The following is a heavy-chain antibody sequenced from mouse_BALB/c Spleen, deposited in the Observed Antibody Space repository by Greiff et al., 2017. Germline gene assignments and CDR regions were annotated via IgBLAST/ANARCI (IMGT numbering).Heavy chain of an antibody. CDR2: ISSGGSYT. J-gene: IGHJ2*01. D-gene: IGHD1-2*01. V-gene: IGHV5-9-4*01. Sequence: EVQGVESGGGLVKPGGSLKLSCAASGFTFSSYAMSWVRQSPEKRLEWVAEISSGGSYTYYPDTVTGRFTISRDNAKNTLYLEMSSLRSEDTAMYYCARRGITTATFDYWGQGTTLTVSS. CDR3: ARRGITTATFDY. CDR1: GFTFSSYA.